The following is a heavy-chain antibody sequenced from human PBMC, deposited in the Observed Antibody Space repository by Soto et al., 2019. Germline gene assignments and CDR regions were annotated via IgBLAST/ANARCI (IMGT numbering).Heavy chain of an antibody. D-gene: IGHD3-22*01. CDR1: GGTFSRYA. J-gene: IGHJ4*02. V-gene: IGHV1-69*13. CDR3: ARDRRYYDSSGYYDY. Sequence: GASVKVSCKASGGTFSRYAISWVRQAPGQGLEWMGGIIPIFGTANYAQKFQGRVTITADESTSTAYMELSSLRSEDTAVYYCARDRRYYDSSGYYDYWGQGTLVTVSS. CDR2: IIPIFGTA.